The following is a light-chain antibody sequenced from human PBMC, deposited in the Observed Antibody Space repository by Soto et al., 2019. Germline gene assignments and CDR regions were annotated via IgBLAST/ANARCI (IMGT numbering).Light chain of an antibody. CDR3: GTWDSSLSAGYV. CDR1: SSNIGNNY. Sequence: QSVLTQPPSVSAAPGQTVTISCSGSSSNIGNNYVSWYQQFPGTAPKLLIYDNNERPSGIADRFSGSKSGTSATLGITGLQTGDEADYYCGTWDSSLSAGYVFGTGTKLTVL. CDR2: DNN. V-gene: IGLV1-51*01. J-gene: IGLJ1*01.